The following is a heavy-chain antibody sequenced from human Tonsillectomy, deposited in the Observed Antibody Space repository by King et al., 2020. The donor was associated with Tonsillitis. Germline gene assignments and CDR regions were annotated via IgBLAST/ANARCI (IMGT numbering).Heavy chain of an antibody. D-gene: IGHD6-19*01. CDR2: IGADNGYT. V-gene: IGHV1-3*01. CDR1: GYTFSTYA. CDR3: ATGSSGWPYYFDY. Sequence: VQLVQSGAEVKKPGASVKVSCKASGYTFSTYAMHWLRQAPGQRLEWMGWIGADNGYTKYSQKFQGRVTITRDTTATTAYMELSSLRSEDTALYYCATGSSGWPYYFDYWGQGTLVTVSS. J-gene: IGHJ4*02.